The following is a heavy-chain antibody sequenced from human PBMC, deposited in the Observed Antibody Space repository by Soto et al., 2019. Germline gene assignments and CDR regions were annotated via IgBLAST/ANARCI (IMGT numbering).Heavy chain of an antibody. Sequence: QVQLVQSGAEVKKPGASVKVSCKASGYTFTRYDINWVRQATGQGLEWMGWMNPNSGNTGYAQKFQGRVTMTRNTSISTAYMELSSLRSEDTAVYYCARASRDILPLYSYMDVWGQGTTVTVSS. J-gene: IGHJ6*03. V-gene: IGHV1-8*01. CDR2: MNPNSGNT. CDR1: GYTFTRYD. CDR3: ARASRDILPLYSYMDV. D-gene: IGHD3-9*01.